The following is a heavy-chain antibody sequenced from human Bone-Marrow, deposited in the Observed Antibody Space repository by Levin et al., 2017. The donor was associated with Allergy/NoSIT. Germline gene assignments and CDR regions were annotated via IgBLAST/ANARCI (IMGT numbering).Heavy chain of an antibody. V-gene: IGHV1-2*02. Sequence: ASVKVSCKDSGYTFTDYYMNWVRQAPGQGLEWMGWINPNSGGTNYAQKFQGRVTMTRDTSISTAYMELSGLRSDDTAVYDCARDTDYYDRAFDIWGQGTMVTVSS. CDR3: ARDTDYYDRAFDI. D-gene: IGHD3-22*01. J-gene: IGHJ3*02. CDR1: GYTFTDYY. CDR2: INPNSGGT.